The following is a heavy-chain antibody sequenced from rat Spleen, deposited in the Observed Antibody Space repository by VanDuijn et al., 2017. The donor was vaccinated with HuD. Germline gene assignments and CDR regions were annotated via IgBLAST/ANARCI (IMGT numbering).Heavy chain of an antibody. J-gene: IGHJ4*01. Sequence: EVQLVESGGGLVQPGRSLKLSCVASGFTFNNYWMTWIRQAPGKGLEWVASISPSGGTTNYRDSVKGRFTISRDKAESTLYLQMDSLRSEDTATYYCATDGYYDGTYYAVYVMDAWGQGASVTVSS. CDR2: ISPSGGTT. CDR1: GFTFNNYW. CDR3: ATDGYYDGTYYAVYVMDA. D-gene: IGHD1-12*02. V-gene: IGHV5-31*01.